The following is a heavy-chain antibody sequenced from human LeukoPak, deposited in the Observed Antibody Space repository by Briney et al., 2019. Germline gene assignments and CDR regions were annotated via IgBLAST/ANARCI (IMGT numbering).Heavy chain of an antibody. V-gene: IGHV3-48*01. CDR2: ISGTGAAT. CDR1: GFTFSSYS. Sequence: GGSLRLSCAASGFTFSSYSMNWVRQAPGKGLEWVSGISGTGAATYYADSVKGRFTISRDNAKNSLYLQMNSLRAEDTAVYYCARISIVGASFDYWGQGTLVTVSS. D-gene: IGHD1-26*01. J-gene: IGHJ4*02. CDR3: ARISIVGASFDY.